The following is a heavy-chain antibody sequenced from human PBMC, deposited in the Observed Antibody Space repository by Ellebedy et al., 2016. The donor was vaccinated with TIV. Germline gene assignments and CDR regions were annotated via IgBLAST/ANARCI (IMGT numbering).Heavy chain of an antibody. V-gene: IGHV3-30-3*01. CDR2: ISYDGSNK. CDR3: AREGSVVVVDSNWFDP. J-gene: IGHJ5*02. CDR1: GFTFSSYA. Sequence: GESLKISXAASGFTFSSYAMHWVRQAPGKGLEWVAVISYDGSNKYYADSVKGRFTISRDNSKNTLYLQMNSLRAEDTAVYYCAREGSVVVVDSNWFDPWGQGTLVTVSS. D-gene: IGHD2-15*01.